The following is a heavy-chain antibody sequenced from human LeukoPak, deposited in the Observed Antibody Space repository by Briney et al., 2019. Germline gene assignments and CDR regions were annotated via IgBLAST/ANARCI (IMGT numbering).Heavy chain of an antibody. Sequence: GGSLRLSCAASGFTFSSYEMNWVRQAPGKGLEWVSYISSSGSTIYYADSVKGRFTISRDNAKNSLYLQMSSLRAEDTAVYYCASCGGWYFYGMDVWGKGTTVTVSS. D-gene: IGHD6-19*01. J-gene: IGHJ6*04. CDR2: ISSSGSTI. V-gene: IGHV3-48*03. CDR3: ASCGGWYFYGMDV. CDR1: GFTFSSYE.